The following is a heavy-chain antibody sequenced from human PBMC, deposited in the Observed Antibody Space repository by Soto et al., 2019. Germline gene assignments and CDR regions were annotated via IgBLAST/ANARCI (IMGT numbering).Heavy chain of an antibody. CDR3: ARGLYGDYVTSRAEYFQH. D-gene: IGHD4-17*01. V-gene: IGHV4-34*01. CDR2: INHSGST. J-gene: IGHJ1*01. CDR1: GGSFSGYY. Sequence: QVQLQQWGAGLLKPSETLSLTCAVYGGSFSGYYWSWIRQPPGKGLEWIGEINHSGSTNYNPSLKSQVTISVDTSKNQFSLKLSSVTAADTAVYYCARGLYGDYVTSRAEYFQHWGQGTLVTVSS.